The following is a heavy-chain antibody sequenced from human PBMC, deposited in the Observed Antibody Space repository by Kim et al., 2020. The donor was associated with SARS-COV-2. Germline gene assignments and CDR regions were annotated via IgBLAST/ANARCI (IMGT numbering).Heavy chain of an antibody. CDR3: ARAVNSDY. Sequence: SDKSYVDSAKRRYTISRDNARNSLFLQMNSLRPEDTAVYFCARAVNSDYWGQGTLVTVSS. CDR2: SDK. D-gene: IGHD2-21*01. J-gene: IGHJ4*02. V-gene: IGHV3-7*01.